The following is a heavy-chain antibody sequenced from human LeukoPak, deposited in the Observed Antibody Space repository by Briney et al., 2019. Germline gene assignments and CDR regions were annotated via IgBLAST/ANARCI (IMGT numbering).Heavy chain of an antibody. D-gene: IGHD3-10*01. V-gene: IGHV3-30-3*01. J-gene: IGHJ6*02. CDR3: ARVEVRGVIARNYYYYYGMDV. CDR1: GFTFSSYA. Sequence: GRSLRLSCAASGFTFSSYAMHWVRQAPGKGLEWVAVISYDGSNKYYADSVKGRFTISRDNSKNTLYLQMNSPRAEDTAVYYCARVEVRGVIARNYYYYYGMDVWGQGTTVTVSS. CDR2: ISYDGSNK.